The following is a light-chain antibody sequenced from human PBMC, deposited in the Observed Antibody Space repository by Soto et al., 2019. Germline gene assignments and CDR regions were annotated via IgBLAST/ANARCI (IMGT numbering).Light chain of an antibody. CDR3: QQSYSIFLT. CDR2: AAS. V-gene: IGKV1-39*01. CDR1: QSITTY. Sequence: DIQMTQSPSSLSASVGDRVTITCRVSQSITTYLNWYQHKPGKAPKLLIYAASNLQSGVPSRFSGSGSGTDFTLTISSLQPEDFATYYCQQSYSIFLTFGQGTKWISN. J-gene: IGKJ1*01.